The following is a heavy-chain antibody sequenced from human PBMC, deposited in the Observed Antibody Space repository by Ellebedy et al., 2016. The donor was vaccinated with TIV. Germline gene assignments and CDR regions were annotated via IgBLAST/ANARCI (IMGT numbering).Heavy chain of an antibody. Sequence: ASVKVSXXASGYTFTSYGISWVRQAPGQGLEWMGWISAYNGNTNYAQKLQGRVTMTTDTSTSTAYMELRSLRSDDTAVYYCAREGGIAAAGRYFDYWGQGTLVTVSS. D-gene: IGHD6-13*01. V-gene: IGHV1-18*01. CDR2: ISAYNGNT. CDR3: AREGGIAAAGRYFDY. J-gene: IGHJ4*02. CDR1: GYTFTSYG.